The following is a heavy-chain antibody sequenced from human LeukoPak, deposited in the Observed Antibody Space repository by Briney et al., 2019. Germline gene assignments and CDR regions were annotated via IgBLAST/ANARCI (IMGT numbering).Heavy chain of an antibody. Sequence: SETLSLTCTVSGGSIGSYYWSWIRQPPGKGLEWIGYIYYSGSTNYNPSLKSRVTISVDTSKNQFSLKLSSVTAADTAVYYCARETPTYYYDSSGYSPGGFDIWGQGTMVTVSS. CDR3: ARETPTYYYDSSGYSPGGFDI. V-gene: IGHV4-59*01. CDR2: IYYSGST. J-gene: IGHJ3*02. D-gene: IGHD3-22*01. CDR1: GGSIGSYY.